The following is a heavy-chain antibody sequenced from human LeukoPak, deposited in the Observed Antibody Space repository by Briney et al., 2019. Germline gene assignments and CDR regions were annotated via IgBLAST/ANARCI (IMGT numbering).Heavy chain of an antibody. D-gene: IGHD3-10*01. J-gene: IGHJ5*02. Sequence: GASVKVSCKASGYTFTGYYMHWVRQAPGQGLEWMGWIDPNSGGTYYAQKFQGRVTMTSDTSISSAYMELSRLRSDDRAVYYCARDLSEVRGVITNWFDPWGQGTLVTVSS. CDR2: IDPNSGGT. CDR3: ARDLSEVRGVITNWFDP. V-gene: IGHV1-2*02. CDR1: GYTFTGYY.